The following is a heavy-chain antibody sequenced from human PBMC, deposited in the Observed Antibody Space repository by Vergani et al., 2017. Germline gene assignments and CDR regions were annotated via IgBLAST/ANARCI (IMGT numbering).Heavy chain of an antibody. J-gene: IGHJ6*02. Sequence: QVQLQESGPGLVKPSQTLSLTCTVPGGSISSGSYYWSWIRQPAGKGLEWIGRIYTSGSTNYNPSLKSRVTISVDTSKNQLSLKLSSVTAADTAVYYCARALGYCSSTSCPKNYYYYGMDVWGQGTTVTVSS. CDR1: GGSISSGSYY. CDR2: IYTSGST. V-gene: IGHV4-61*02. D-gene: IGHD2-2*01. CDR3: ARALGYCSSTSCPKNYYYYGMDV.